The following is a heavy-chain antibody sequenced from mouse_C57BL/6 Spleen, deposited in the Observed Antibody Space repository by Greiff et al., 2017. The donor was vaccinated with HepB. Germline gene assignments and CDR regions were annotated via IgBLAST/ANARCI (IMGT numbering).Heavy chain of an antibody. CDR2: IYPGDGDT. CDR1: GYAFSSYW. Sequence: VQVVESGAELVKPGASVKISCKASGYAFSSYWMNWVKQRPGKGLEWIGQIYPGDGDTNYNGKFKGKATLTADKSSSTAYMQLSSLTSEDSAVYFCARSDYGSSLSYWGQGTLVTVSA. CDR3: ARSDYGSSLSY. D-gene: IGHD1-1*01. V-gene: IGHV1-80*01. J-gene: IGHJ3*01.